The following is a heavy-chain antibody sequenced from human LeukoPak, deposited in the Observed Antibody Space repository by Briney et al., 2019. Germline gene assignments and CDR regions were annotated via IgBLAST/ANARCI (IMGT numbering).Heavy chain of an antibody. D-gene: IGHD4-17*01. CDR2: ISGSSTTI. CDR1: GFTFSTYS. Sequence: PGGSLRLSCAASGFTFSTYSMNWVRRAPGKGLEWVSYISGSSTTIYYADSVKGRFTISRDNAKNTVYLQMNSLRADDTAVYYCVRGGYGETSVTWWGQGTLVTVSS. V-gene: IGHV3-48*04. CDR3: VRGGYGETSVTW. J-gene: IGHJ4*02.